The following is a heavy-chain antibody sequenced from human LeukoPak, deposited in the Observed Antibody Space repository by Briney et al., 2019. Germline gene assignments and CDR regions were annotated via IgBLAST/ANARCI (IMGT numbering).Heavy chain of an antibody. Sequence: GASVKVSCKTSGYTFTSHYMHWVRQAPGQALEWMGWVYPTSGGTNYAQKFQGRVTMTRDTSISTAYMELSRLRSDDTAVYYCARVYYYYDSSGILTLYFDYWGQGTLVSVSS. CDR3: ARVYYYYDSSGILTLYFDY. CDR1: GYTFTSHY. D-gene: IGHD3-22*01. CDR2: VYPTSGGT. V-gene: IGHV1-2*02. J-gene: IGHJ4*02.